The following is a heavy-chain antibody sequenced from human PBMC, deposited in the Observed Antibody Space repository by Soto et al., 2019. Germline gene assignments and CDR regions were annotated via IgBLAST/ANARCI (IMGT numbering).Heavy chain of an antibody. D-gene: IGHD2-2*01. Sequence: EVQLLESGGGLVQPGGSLRLSCAASGFTFSTYAMSWVRQAPGKGLEWVSDISGSGGSTYYPDSVKGRFTISRDNSKNTLYLKVNSLTAEDTAVYYCAKRKRSCNSASCYDGAFDIWGQGTKVTVSS. V-gene: IGHV3-23*01. CDR2: ISGSGGST. J-gene: IGHJ3*02. CDR1: GFTFSTYA. CDR3: AKRKRSCNSASCYDGAFDI.